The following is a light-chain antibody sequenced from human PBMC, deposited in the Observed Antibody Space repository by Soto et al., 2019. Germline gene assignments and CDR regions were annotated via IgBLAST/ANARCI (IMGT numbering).Light chain of an antibody. Sequence: EIVLTQSPATLSLSPGERATLSCRASQSVSSYLAWYQQKPGQPPRLLIYDASNRATGIPARFSGSGSGADFTLTISSLVPEDVAVYYAQQRSHRPLTFGGGTKVEIK. CDR2: DAS. V-gene: IGKV3-11*01. CDR3: QQRSHRPLT. J-gene: IGKJ4*01. CDR1: QSVSSY.